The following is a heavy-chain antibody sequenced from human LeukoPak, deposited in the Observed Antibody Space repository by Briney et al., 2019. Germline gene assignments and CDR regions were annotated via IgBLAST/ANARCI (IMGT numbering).Heavy chain of an antibody. V-gene: IGHV3-23*01. J-gene: IGHJ4*02. CDR3: ARDRAPYSYGRSGDFDY. CDR1: GFTFSSYA. CDR2: ISGSGGYT. Sequence: PGRSLRLSCAASGFTFSSYAMSSVRQAPGRGLGWVLGISGSGGYTYYSYSVKGRVTISRDNSKNTLYLQMNSLRSEDTTVYYCARDRAPYSYGRSGDFDYWGQGTLVTVSS. D-gene: IGHD5-18*01.